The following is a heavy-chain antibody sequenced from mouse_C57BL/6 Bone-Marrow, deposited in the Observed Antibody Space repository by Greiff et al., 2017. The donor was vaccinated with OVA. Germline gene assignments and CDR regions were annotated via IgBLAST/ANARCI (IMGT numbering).Heavy chain of an antibody. D-gene: IGHD2-1*01. Sequence: VQLKESGTVLARPGASVKMSCKTSGYTFTSYWMHWVKQRPGQGLEWIGAIYPGNSDTSYNQKFKGKATLTADKSSSTAYMQLSSLTSEDSAVYFCAREGGYGKGDAMDYWGQGTSVTVSS. CDR3: AREGGYGKGDAMDY. CDR2: IYPGNSDT. J-gene: IGHJ4*01. V-gene: IGHV1-5*01. CDR1: GYTFTSYW.